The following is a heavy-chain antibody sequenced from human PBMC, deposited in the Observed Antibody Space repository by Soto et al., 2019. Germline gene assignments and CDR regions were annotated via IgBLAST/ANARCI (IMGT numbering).Heavy chain of an antibody. CDR3: ASSPHKDSRPDY. CDR2: IEYDGSEK. V-gene: IGHV3-7*03. CDR1: GFTFSSYW. Sequence: GGSLRLSCAASGFTFSSYWMSWVRQAPGRGLEWMANIEYDGSEKYYVDSVKGRLTISRDNAKNSLYLQMNSLRAEDTAVYYCASSPHKDSRPDYWGQGTRVTVS. D-gene: IGHD3-22*01. J-gene: IGHJ4*02.